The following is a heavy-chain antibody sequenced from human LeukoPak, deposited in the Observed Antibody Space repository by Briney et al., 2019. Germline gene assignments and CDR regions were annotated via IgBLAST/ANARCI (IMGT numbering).Heavy chain of an antibody. D-gene: IGHD6-6*01. CDR3: ARALYSSSSYFDY. V-gene: IGHV4-4*07. J-gene: IGHJ4*02. CDR2: IYTSGST. Sequence: SETLSLTCTVSGGSISSYYWSWIRQPAGKGLEWIGRIYTSGSTNYNPSLKSRVTISVDKSKNQFSLKLGSVTAADTAVYYCARALYSSSSYFDYWGQGTLVTVSS. CDR1: GGSISSYY.